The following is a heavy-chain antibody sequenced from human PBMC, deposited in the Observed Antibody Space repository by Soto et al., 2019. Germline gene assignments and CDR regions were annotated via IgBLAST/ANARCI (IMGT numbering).Heavy chain of an antibody. V-gene: IGHV4-39*01. Sequence: PSETLSNTAPFSGCSSRSSIYYWGWKRQPPGKGLEWIGSIYYSGSTYYKPSLKSRFTISVDTSKNQFSLKLSSVTAADTAVYYCASRYSSSSWVLRDYWGQGTLVNGSS. D-gene: IGHD6-6*01. J-gene: IGHJ4*02. CDR2: IYYSGST. CDR1: GCSSRSSIYY. CDR3: ASRYSSSSWVLRDY.